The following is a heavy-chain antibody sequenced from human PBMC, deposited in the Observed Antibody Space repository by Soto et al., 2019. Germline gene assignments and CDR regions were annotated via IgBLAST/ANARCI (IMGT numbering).Heavy chain of an antibody. D-gene: IGHD6-13*01. Sequence: GESLKISCKGSGYSFTSNWIGGVRQIPGKGLEWMGIIYPGDSDTRYSPSFQGQVTISADKSISTAYLQWSSLKASDTATYYCARTSAAGKYYYGMDVWGQGTTVTVSS. CDR3: ARTSAAGKYYYGMDV. V-gene: IGHV5-51*01. CDR2: IYPGDSDT. J-gene: IGHJ6*02. CDR1: GYSFTSNW.